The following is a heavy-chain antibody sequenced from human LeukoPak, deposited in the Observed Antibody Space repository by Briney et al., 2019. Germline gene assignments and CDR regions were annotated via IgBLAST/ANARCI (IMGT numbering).Heavy chain of an antibody. D-gene: IGHD3-16*01. CDR1: GYTFTNYG. CDR3: ARDNDSRDPPHFDY. CDR2: ISAYNGNT. Sequence: ASVKVSCKASGYTFTNYGITWVRQAPGQGLEWMGWISAYNGNTNYAQKFQGRVAMTTDTSTSTAYMELRSLRSDDTAMYYCARDNDSRDPPHFDYWGQGTLVTVSP. J-gene: IGHJ4*02. V-gene: IGHV1-18*01.